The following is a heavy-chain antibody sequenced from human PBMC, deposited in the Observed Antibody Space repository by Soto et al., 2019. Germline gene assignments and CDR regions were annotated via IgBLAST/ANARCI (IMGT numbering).Heavy chain of an antibody. J-gene: IGHJ4*02. V-gene: IGHV3-30-3*01. CDR3: RGGSYYGGDF. CDR1: GFTFSSYT. CDR2: ISYDGSNK. D-gene: IGHD1-26*01. Sequence: VQLVESGGGVIQPGRSLRLSCAASGFTFSSYTMHWVRQAPGKGLEWVAVISYDGSNKYYEDSVKGRFTISRDNYKNTLYLPMNTLRAEDTAGYYCRGGSYYGGDFWGQATLVTVSS.